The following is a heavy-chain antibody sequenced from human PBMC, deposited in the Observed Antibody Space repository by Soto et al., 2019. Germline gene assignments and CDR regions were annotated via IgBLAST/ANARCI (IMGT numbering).Heavy chain of an antibody. Sequence: GGSLRLSCAASGLTFSSYAMPWVRQAPGKGLEWVAVISYDESNKYYADSVKGRFTISRDNSKNPLYLQMNSLRAEDTAGYYCARGGRAAADTYYYYYGMDVWGQGTTVTVSS. D-gene: IGHD6-13*01. CDR2: ISYDESNK. V-gene: IGHV3-30-3*01. CDR3: ARGGRAAADTYYYYYGMDV. CDR1: GLTFSSYA. J-gene: IGHJ6*02.